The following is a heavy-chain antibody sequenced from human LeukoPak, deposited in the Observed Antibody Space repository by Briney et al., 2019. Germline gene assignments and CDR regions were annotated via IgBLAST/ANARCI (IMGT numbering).Heavy chain of an antibody. J-gene: IGHJ5*02. V-gene: IGHV3-30*02. CDR3: ARSQPRDSGTYLFDWFDP. CDR2: IRYDGSNK. CDR1: GFTFSSYG. D-gene: IGHD3-10*01. Sequence: PGGSLRLSCAASGFTFSSYGMHWVRQAPGKGLEWVAFIRYDGSNKYYADSVKGRFTISRDNSKNTLYLQMNSLRAEDTAVYYCARSQPRDSGTYLFDWFDPWGQGTLVTVSS.